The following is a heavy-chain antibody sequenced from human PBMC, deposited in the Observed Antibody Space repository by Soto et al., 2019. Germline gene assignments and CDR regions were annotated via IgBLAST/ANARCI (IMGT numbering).Heavy chain of an antibody. CDR1: GGTFSSYA. CDR2: IIPIFGTA. V-gene: IGHV1-69*06. CDR3: ARDGEGYYDSSGYYPAPSYYGMDV. J-gene: IGHJ6*02. D-gene: IGHD3-22*01. Sequence: LVQSGAEVKKPGSSVKVSCKASGGTFSSYAISWXXXXXXXGXXXXXGIIPIFGTANYAQKVQGRVTITADKSTSTAYLELSSLRSEDTTVYYCARDGEGYYDSSGYYPAPSYYGMDVWGQGTTVTVSS.